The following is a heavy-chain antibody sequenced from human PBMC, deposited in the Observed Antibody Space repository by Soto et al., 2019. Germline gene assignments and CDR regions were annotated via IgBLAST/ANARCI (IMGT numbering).Heavy chain of an antibody. D-gene: IGHD2-2*02. J-gene: IGHJ5*02. CDR2: IKQDGSEK. V-gene: IGHV3-7*01. CDR1: GFTFSSYW. CDR3: ARGIVVVPAAILVDWFDP. Sequence: PGGSLRLSCAASGFTFSSYWMSWVRQAPGKGLEWVANIKQDGSEKYYVDSVKGRFTISRDNAKNSLYLQMNSLRAEDTAVYYCARGIVVVPAAILVDWFDPWGQGTLVTVSS.